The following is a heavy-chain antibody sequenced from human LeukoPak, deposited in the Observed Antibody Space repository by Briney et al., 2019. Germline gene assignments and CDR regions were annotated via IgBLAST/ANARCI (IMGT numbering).Heavy chain of an antibody. J-gene: IGHJ4*02. V-gene: IGHV3-30-3*01. CDR1: GFTFSTYT. CDR2: ISSDGSKK. Sequence: GGSLRLSCAASGFTFSTYTMHWVRQAPGKGLEWVAAISSDGSKKYYVDSVKGRFSISRDNSKNTLYLQMNSLRAEDTAVYYCARGLFTGGTYFGYWGQGTLVIVSS. CDR3: ARGLFTGGTYFGY. D-gene: IGHD2-8*02.